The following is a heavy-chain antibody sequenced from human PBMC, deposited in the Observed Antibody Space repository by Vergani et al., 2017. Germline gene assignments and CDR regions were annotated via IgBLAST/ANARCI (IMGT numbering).Heavy chain of an antibody. CDR1: GFAFSYHD. CDR2: VDSNGDT. Sequence: DALLMESGGGLVQPGGSLRLSCSASGFAFSYHDMHWVRQTQGKGLEWISRVDSNGDTYYAASVKGRFIISREDAKNSFFLQMNSLRVGDTGVYFCARGESRRRRSWARLGVNPVPFYYWGQGALVTVSS. D-gene: IGHD3-10*01. J-gene: IGHJ4*02. V-gene: IGHV3-13*01. CDR3: ARGESRRRRSWARLGVNPVPFYY.